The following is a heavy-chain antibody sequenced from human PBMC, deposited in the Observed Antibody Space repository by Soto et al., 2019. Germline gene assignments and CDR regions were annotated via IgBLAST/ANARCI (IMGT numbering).Heavy chain of an antibody. CDR2: ISGSGGST. CDR1: GFTFRSYA. Sequence: GSLRLSCAASGFTFRSYAMSWIRQAPGKGLEWVSAISGSGGSTYYADSVKGRFTISRDNSKNTLYLQMNSLRAEDTAVYYCAKNSEEGIVVVVAAYYFDYWGQGTLVTVSS. V-gene: IGHV3-23*01. J-gene: IGHJ4*02. CDR3: AKNSEEGIVVVVAAYYFDY. D-gene: IGHD2-15*01.